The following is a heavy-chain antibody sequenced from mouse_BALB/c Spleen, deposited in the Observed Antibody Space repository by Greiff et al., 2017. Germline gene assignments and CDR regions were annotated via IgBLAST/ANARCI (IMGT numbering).Heavy chain of an antibody. CDR2: ILPGSGST. J-gene: IGHJ3*01. Sequence: VQLQQSGAELMKPGASVKISCKATGYTFSSYWIEWVKQRPGHGLEWIGEILPGSGSTNYNEKFKGKATFTADTSSNTAYMQLSSLTSEDSAVYYCARGGYYYGSSYVWFAYWGQGTLVTVSA. D-gene: IGHD1-1*01. CDR1: GYTFSSYW. CDR3: ARGGYYYGSSYVWFAY. V-gene: IGHV1-9*01.